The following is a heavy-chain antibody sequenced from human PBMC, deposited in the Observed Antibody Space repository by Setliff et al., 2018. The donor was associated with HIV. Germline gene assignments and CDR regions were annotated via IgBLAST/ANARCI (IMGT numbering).Heavy chain of an antibody. CDR2: IIPIFGTT. CDR3: ARDPTTVMDYFDY. D-gene: IGHD4-17*01. Sequence: SVKVSCKASGGTFSSYPISWVRQAPGQGLEWMGGIIPIFGTTHYAQKFQGRVTVTADESTSTAYMQLSSPRSDDTAVYYCARDPTTVMDYFDYWGQGTLVTVSS. CDR1: GGTFSSYP. J-gene: IGHJ4*02. V-gene: IGHV1-69*13.